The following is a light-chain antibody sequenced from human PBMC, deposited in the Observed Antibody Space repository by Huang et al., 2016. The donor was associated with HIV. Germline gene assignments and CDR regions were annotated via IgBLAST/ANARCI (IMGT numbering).Light chain of an antibody. J-gene: IGKJ2*01. V-gene: IGKV3-15*01. CDR2: GVS. Sequence: DMVMTQSLGTLSVSPRERATLSCRASQSVKKNLAWYQQKPGQAPRLLISGVSTRDTGVPARFSGNGSETEFTLTITSVQSEDSAVYYCQQYNNWPPYDFGQGTKLEIK. CDR3: QQYNNWPPYD. CDR1: QSVKKN.